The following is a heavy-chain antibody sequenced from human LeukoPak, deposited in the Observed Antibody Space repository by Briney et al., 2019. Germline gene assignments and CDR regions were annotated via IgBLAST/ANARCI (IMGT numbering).Heavy chain of an antibody. D-gene: IGHD2-15*01. Sequence: GGSLRLSCRTSGFTFNDYFMSWLRQAPGKGLEWISHISASGTTVYYADSVKGRFIISRDNAKNSLFLQMNSLRTEDTAVYYCARAGVDIVVVTASTWFDYGDQGNLVTVAS. CDR3: ARAGVDIVVVTASTWFDY. CDR2: ISASGTTV. J-gene: IGHJ4*02. CDR1: GFTFNDYF. V-gene: IGHV3-11*01.